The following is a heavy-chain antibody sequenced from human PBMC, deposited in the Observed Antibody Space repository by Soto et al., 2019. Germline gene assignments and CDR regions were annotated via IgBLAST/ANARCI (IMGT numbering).Heavy chain of an antibody. V-gene: IGHV4-59*01. D-gene: IGHD6-13*01. CDR2: IYYSGST. CDR3: ARDSAAEELGAFDI. CDR1: GGSISSYY. J-gene: IGHJ3*02. Sequence: SEPLCHTCSVSGGSISSYYWSWIRKPPGKGLEWIGYIYYSGSTNYNPSLKSRVTISVDTSKNQFSLKLSSVTAADTAVYYCARDSAAEELGAFDIWGQGTMVTVSS.